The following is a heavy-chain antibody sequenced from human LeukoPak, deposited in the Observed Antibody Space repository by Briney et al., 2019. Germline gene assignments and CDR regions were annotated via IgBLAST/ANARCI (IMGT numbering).Heavy chain of an antibody. CDR2: ISGSGGST. J-gene: IGHJ4*02. Sequence: PGGSLRLSCAASGSTFSSYAMSWVRQAPGKGLEWVSAISGSGGSTYYADSVKGRFTISRDNSKNTLYLQMNSLRAEDTAVYYCAKTMSRGLRLGELSFDCWGQGTLVTVSS. V-gene: IGHV3-23*01. D-gene: IGHD3-16*02. CDR1: GSTFSSYA. CDR3: AKTMSRGLRLGELSFDC.